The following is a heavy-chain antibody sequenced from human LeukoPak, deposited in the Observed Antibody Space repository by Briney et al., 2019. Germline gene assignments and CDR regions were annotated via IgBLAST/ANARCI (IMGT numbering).Heavy chain of an antibody. V-gene: IGHV3-30*04. Sequence: GGSLRLSCAASGFTFSSYAMHWVRQAPGKGLEWVAVISYDGSNKYYADSVKGRFTISRDNSKNTLYLQMNSLRAEDTAVYYCARAAAGLYYFDYWGQGTLVTVSS. J-gene: IGHJ4*02. CDR2: ISYDGSNK. D-gene: IGHD6-13*01. CDR3: ARAAAGLYYFDY. CDR1: GFTFSSYA.